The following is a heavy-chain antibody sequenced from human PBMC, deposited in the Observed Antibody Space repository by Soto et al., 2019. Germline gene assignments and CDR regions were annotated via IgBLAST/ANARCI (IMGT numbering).Heavy chain of an antibody. V-gene: IGHV1-8*01. CDR1: GYTFTSYD. Sequence: SVKVSCKASGYTFTSYDINWVRQATGQGLEWMGWTNPNSGNTGYAQKFQGRVTMTRNTSISTAYMELSSLRSEDTAVYYCARAVVVVPAASYDAFDIWGQGTMVTVSS. CDR3: ARAVVVVPAASYDAFDI. D-gene: IGHD2-2*01. CDR2: TNPNSGNT. J-gene: IGHJ3*02.